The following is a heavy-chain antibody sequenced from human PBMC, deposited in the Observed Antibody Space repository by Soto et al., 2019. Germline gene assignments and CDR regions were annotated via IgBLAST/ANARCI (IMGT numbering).Heavy chain of an antibody. Sequence: GGSLRLSCAASGFTLRSYAMTWVRQAPGKGLEWVSIIIGNGVSTYYADSVKGRFTVFRDISKNTMYLQMNSLRVEDTAVYYCAKDQDYGGPFDHWGQGTLVTVSS. V-gene: IGHV3-23*01. CDR2: IIGNGVST. CDR1: GFTLRSYA. D-gene: IGHD4-17*01. J-gene: IGHJ4*02. CDR3: AKDQDYGGPFDH.